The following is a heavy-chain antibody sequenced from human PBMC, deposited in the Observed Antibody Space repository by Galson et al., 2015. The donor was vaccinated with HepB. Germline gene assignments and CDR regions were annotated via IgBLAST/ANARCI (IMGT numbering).Heavy chain of an antibody. CDR2: IKQDGSEN. CDR1: GFTFGSYW. CDR3: ARVRGGYDFDY. V-gene: IGHV3-7*03. J-gene: IGHJ4*02. D-gene: IGHD5-12*01. Sequence: SLRLSCAASGFTFGSYWMSWVRQAPGKGLEWVANIKQDGSENYYVDSVKGRFTISRDNAKNSLYLQMSSLRAEDTAVYYCARVRGGYDFDYWGQGTLVTVSS.